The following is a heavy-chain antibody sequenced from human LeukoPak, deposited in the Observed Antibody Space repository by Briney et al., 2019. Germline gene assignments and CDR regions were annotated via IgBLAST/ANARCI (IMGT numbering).Heavy chain of an antibody. Sequence: GSSVKVSCKASGGTFSSYAISWVRQAPGQGLEWMGRIIPILGIANYAQKFQGRVTITADKSTSTAYMELSSLRSEDTAVYYCAGESYYYDSSGYVFGYWGQRTLVTVSS. CDR3: AGESYYYDSSGYVFGY. D-gene: IGHD3-22*01. CDR1: GGTFSSYA. J-gene: IGHJ4*02. CDR2: IIPILGIA. V-gene: IGHV1-69*04.